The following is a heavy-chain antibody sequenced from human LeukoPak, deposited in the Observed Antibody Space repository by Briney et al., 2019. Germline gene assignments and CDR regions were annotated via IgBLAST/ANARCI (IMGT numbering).Heavy chain of an antibody. Sequence: GGSLRLSCAASGFTFSSYAMHSVRQAPGKGLEWVAVISYDGSNKYYADSVKGRFTISRDNSKNTLYLQMNSLRAEDTAVYYCAREAARSYYFDYWGQGTLVTVSS. CDR3: AREAARSYYFDY. CDR2: ISYDGSNK. CDR1: GFTFSSYA. D-gene: IGHD6-6*01. V-gene: IGHV3-30-3*01. J-gene: IGHJ4*02.